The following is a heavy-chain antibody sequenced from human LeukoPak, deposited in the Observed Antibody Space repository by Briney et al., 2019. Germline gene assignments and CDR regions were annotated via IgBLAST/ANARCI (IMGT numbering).Heavy chain of an antibody. D-gene: IGHD3-16*01. J-gene: IGHJ4*02. CDR2: IYPGDSDI. Sequence: GESLKISCKASGYSFTSYWIGWVRQMPGKGPEWMGFIYPGDSDIRYSPSFQGQVTISADRSITTAYLHWSSLKASDTAMYYCTRRALWGKGPFAPDFDYWGQGTQVIISS. CDR3: TRRALWGKGPFAPDFDY. CDR1: GYSFTSYW. V-gene: IGHV5-51*01.